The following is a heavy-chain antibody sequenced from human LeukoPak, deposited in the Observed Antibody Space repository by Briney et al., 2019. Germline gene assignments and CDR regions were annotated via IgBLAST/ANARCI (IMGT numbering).Heavy chain of an antibody. D-gene: IGHD5-24*01. CDR1: GGSISSSSYS. CDR2: INYSGST. J-gene: IGHJ4*02. Sequence: KTSETLSLTCTVSGGSISSSSYSWGWIRQPPGKGLEGIRNINYSGSTYYNPSLKSRVTISVDTSQNQFSLKLSSVTAADTAVYYCARIRWLQLGYFDYWGQGTLVTVSS. V-gene: IGHV4-39*07. CDR3: ARIRWLQLGYFDY.